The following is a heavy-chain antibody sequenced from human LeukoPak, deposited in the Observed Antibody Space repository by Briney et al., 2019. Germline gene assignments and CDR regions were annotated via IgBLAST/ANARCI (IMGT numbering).Heavy chain of an antibody. V-gene: IGHV1-69*13. CDR2: IIPIFGTA. Sequence: GASVKVSCKASGYTFTSYGISWVRQAPGQGLEWMGGIIPIFGTANYAQKFQGRVTITADESTSTAYMELSSLRSEDTAVYYCASIRGLRYFDWLSLGYYYYGMDVWGQGTTVTVSS. J-gene: IGHJ6*02. CDR3: ASIRGLRYFDWLSLGYYYYGMDV. CDR1: GYTFTSYG. D-gene: IGHD3-9*01.